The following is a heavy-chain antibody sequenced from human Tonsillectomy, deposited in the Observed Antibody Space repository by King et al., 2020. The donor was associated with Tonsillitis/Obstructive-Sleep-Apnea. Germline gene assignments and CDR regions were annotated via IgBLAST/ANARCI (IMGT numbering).Heavy chain of an antibody. V-gene: IGHV3-48*02. J-gene: IGHJ3*02. D-gene: IGHD2-21*01. Sequence: VQLVESGGGLVQPGGSLRLSCAASGFTFTTYSMNWVRQAPGKGLEWISYISGGGSPVYYADSVKGRFTIARDNAKNSLYLQMNSLRDEDTAVYYCARDHIWAFDIWGLGTMVTVSS. CDR2: ISGGGSPV. CDR1: GFTFTTYS. CDR3: ARDHIWAFDI.